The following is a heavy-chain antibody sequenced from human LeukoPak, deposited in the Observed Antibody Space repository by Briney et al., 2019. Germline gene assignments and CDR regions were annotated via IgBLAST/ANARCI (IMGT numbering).Heavy chain of an antibody. CDR3: VKGPRPDITVAHTVEN. CDR1: GFIFSNYA. CDR2: ISSRGDST. J-gene: IGHJ4*02. D-gene: IGHD6-19*01. Sequence: GGSLILSCAASGFIFSNYAMSWVRQVPGRGLEWVSTISSRGDSTYVADSVKGRFTISRGNSKNSLYLQMNTVRAEDTAVYYCVKGPRPDITVAHTVENWGQGTLVTVSS. V-gene: IGHV3-23*01.